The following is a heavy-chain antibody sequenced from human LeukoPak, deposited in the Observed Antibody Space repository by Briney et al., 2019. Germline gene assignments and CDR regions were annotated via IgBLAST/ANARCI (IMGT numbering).Heavy chain of an antibody. D-gene: IGHD3-3*01. CDR2: IYPGDSDT. V-gene: IGHV5-51*01. CDR3: ARRDRYYDFWSGYYDLYYFDY. J-gene: IGHJ4*02. Sequence: GESLKISCKGSGYSFTSYWIGWVRQMPGKGREWMGIIYPGDSDTRYSPSFQGQVTISADKSISTAYLQWSSLKASDTAMYYCARRDRYYDFWSGYYDLYYFDYWGQGTLVTVSS. CDR1: GYSFTSYW.